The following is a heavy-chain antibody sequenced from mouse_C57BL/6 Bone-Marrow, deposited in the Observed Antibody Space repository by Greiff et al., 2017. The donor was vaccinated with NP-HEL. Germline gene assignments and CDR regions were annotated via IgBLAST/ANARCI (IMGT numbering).Heavy chain of an antibody. J-gene: IGHJ1*03. Sequence: QVHVKQSGAELARPGASVKLSCKASGYTFTSYGISWVKQRTGQGLEWIGEIYPRSGNTYYNEKFKGKATLTADKSSSTAYMELRSLTSEDSAVYFCAREGTVVGYFDVWGTGTTVTVSS. CDR1: GYTFTSYG. CDR2: IYPRSGNT. CDR3: AREGTVVGYFDV. V-gene: IGHV1-81*01. D-gene: IGHD1-1*01.